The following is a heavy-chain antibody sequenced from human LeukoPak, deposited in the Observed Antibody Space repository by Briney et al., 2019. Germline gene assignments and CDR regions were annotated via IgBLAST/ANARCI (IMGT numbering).Heavy chain of an antibody. V-gene: IGHV4-61*01. J-gene: IGHJ6*02. Sequence: PSETLSLTCTVSGGSVSSGSYYWSWIRQPPGTGLEWIGYIYYSGSTNYNPSLRSRVTISVDTSKNQFSLKLSSVTAADTAVYYCARGETYCGGDCYYYYYYGMDVWGQGTTVTVSS. CDR1: GGSVSSGSYY. CDR3: ARGETYCGGDCYYYYYYGMDV. CDR2: IYYSGST. D-gene: IGHD2-21*02.